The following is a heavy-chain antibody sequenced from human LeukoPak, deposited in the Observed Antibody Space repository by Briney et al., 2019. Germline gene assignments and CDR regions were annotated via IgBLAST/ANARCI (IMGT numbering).Heavy chain of an antibody. CDR3: VRDQAGLDY. J-gene: IGHJ4*02. V-gene: IGHV4-59*12. CDR1: GGSLSSWY. Sequence: SETLSLTCSVSGGSLSSWYWSWIRPPPGKGLEWMGYIYYTGSTNYNPSLNSRVTIFVDKSKNQFSLRLSSVTAADTAVYYCVRDQAGLDYWGQGTLVTVSS. D-gene: IGHD6-13*01. CDR2: IYYTGST.